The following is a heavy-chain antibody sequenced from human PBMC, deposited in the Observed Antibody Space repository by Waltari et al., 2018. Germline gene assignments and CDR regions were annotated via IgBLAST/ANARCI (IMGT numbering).Heavy chain of an antibody. CDR2: IYHSGST. CDR3: ARAPVTARFDY. Sequence: QVQLQESGPGLVKPSETLSLTCAVSGYSISSGYYWGWIRQPPGKGLEWIGSIYHSGSTDYNPSLKSRVTISVDTSKNQFSLKLSSVTAADTAVYYCARAPVTARFDYWGQGTLVTVSS. J-gene: IGHJ4*02. V-gene: IGHV4-38-2*01. CDR1: GYSISSGYY. D-gene: IGHD2-21*02.